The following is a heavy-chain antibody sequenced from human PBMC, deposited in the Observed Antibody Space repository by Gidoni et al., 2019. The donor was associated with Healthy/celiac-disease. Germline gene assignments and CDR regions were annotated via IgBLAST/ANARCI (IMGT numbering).Heavy chain of an antibody. CDR1: GFTFSTSA. CDR3: AKDGASHGYSYGAPFDY. CDR2: ISGSGGST. Sequence: EVQLLESGGGLVQPGGSLRLSCAASGFTFSTSAMSWVRQAPGKGLEWVSAISGSGGSTYYADSVKGRFTISRDNSKNTLYLQMNSLRAEDTAVYYCAKDGASHGYSYGAPFDYWGQGTLVTVSS. D-gene: IGHD5-18*01. V-gene: IGHV3-23*01. J-gene: IGHJ4*02.